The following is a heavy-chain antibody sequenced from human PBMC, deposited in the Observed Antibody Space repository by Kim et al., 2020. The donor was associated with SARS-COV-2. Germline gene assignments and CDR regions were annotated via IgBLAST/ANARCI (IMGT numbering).Heavy chain of an antibody. CDR1: GGSISSSSYY. J-gene: IGHJ2*01. Sequence: SETLSLTCTVSGGSISSSSYYWGWIRQPPGKGLEWIGSIYYSGSTYYNPSLKSRVTISVDTSKNQFSLKLSSVTAADTAVYYCARLGDHIRLRSGNGDWYFDLWGRGTLVTVSS. CDR3: ARLGDHIRLRSGNGDWYFDL. V-gene: IGHV4-39*01. CDR2: IYYSGST. D-gene: IGHD3-16*01.